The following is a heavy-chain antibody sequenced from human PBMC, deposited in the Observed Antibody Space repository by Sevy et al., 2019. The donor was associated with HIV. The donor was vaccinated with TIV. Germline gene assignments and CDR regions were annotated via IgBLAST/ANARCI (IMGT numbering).Heavy chain of an antibody. V-gene: IGHV4-39*01. D-gene: IGHD6-6*01. J-gene: IGHJ3*01. CDR3: ARQWGRSYEHDASGV. Sequence: SETLSLTCTVSDVSISSGTNYWGWIRQPPGKGLEWIGSIYYSGTTYYNPSFKSRVTMSAVTSMNQFSLKLSSVTVADTAVYYCARQWGRSYEHDASGVWGQGTMVSVSS. CDR2: IYYSGTT. CDR1: DVSISSGTNY.